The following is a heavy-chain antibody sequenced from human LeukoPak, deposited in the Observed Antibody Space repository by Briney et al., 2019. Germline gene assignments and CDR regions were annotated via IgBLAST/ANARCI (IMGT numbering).Heavy chain of an antibody. CDR2: INHSGST. CDR3: ARGRWFDP. J-gene: IGHJ5*02. Sequence: SETLSLTCAVYGGSFSGYYWSWVRQPPGKGLEWIGEINHSGSTNYNPSLKSRVTISVDTSKNQFSLKLSSVTAADTAVYYCARGRWFDPWGQGTLVTVSS. CDR1: GGSFSGYY. V-gene: IGHV4-34*01.